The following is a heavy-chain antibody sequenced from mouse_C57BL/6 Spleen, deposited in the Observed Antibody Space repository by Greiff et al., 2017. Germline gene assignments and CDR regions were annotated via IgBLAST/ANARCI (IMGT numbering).Heavy chain of an antibody. CDR2: ISSGSSTI. CDR1: GFTFSDYG. Sequence: EVKVVESGGGLVKPGGSLKLSCAASGFTFSDYGMHWVRQAPEKGLEWVAYISSGSSTIYYADTVKGRFTISRDNAKNTLFLQMTSLRSEDTAMYYCARHDYAFAYWGQGTLVTVSA. J-gene: IGHJ3*01. V-gene: IGHV5-17*01. D-gene: IGHD2-4*01. CDR3: ARHDYAFAY.